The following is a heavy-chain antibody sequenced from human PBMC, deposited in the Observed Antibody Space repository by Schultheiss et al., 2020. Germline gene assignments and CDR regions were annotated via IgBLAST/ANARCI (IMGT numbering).Heavy chain of an antibody. CDR1: GFTFSSYA. J-gene: IGHJ4*02. CDR2: ISSSSSYI. CDR3: ARDGHTTGSNYSDY. V-gene: IGHV3-21*01. D-gene: IGHD2/OR15-2a*01. Sequence: GGSLRLSCAASGFTFSSYAMSWVRQAPGKGLEWVSSISSSSSYIYYADSVKGRFTISRDNAKNSLYLQMNSLKTEDTAVYYCARDGHTTGSNYSDYWGQGTLVTVSS.